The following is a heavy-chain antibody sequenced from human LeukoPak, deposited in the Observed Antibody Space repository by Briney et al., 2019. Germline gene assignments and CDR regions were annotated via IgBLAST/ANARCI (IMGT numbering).Heavy chain of an antibody. J-gene: IGHJ4*02. V-gene: IGHV4-38-2*01. D-gene: IGHD2-2*02. CDR3: ASEAEIPVDNFDY. CDR1: GYSISSGCY. Sequence: SETLSLTCAVSGYSISSGCYWGWIRQPPGKVLEWIGSIYHSGCTYYNPSLKSRVTISVDTAKNQFSLKLSTVTAADTAVYYCASEAEIPVDNFDYWGQGTLVTVSS. CDR2: IYHSGCT.